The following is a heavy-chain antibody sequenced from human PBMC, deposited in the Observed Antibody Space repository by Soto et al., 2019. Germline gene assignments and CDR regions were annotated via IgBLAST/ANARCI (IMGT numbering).Heavy chain of an antibody. CDR2: LSATGTTT. Sequence: EVQLAESVGGLVQPGGSLRLSCAASGFAFTAYAMIWVRQAPGRRLEWVSELSATGTTTTYADSVEGLFTISRDNSTNMVHLEISHLRRHATAVYFCVKSGGMVAGGTHNHVDSWGQG. V-gene: IGHV3-23*04. D-gene: IGHD2-15*01. CDR3: VKSGGMVAGGTHNHVDS. J-gene: IGHJ5*01. CDR1: GFAFTAYA.